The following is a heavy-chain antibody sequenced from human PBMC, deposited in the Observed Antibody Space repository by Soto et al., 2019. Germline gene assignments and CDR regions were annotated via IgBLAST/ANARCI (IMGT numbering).Heavy chain of an antibody. CDR3: ARGRRDY. CDR1: GFTFSTYS. Sequence: HPGGSLRLSCQASGFTFSTYSMTWVRQAPGKGLEWVAAIAEDGTVKYYVDSVKGRFTISRDNAKTSLFLQMNSLRVEDTALYYCARGRRDYWGQGTLVTVSS. J-gene: IGHJ4*02. CDR2: IAEDGTVK. V-gene: IGHV3-7*03.